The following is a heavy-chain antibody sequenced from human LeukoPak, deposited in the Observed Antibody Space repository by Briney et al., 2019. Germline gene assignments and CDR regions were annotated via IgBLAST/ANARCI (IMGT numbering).Heavy chain of an antibody. CDR3: ARDSSWDAFDY. Sequence: GGSLRLSCAASGFTFSSYGMHWVRQAPGKGLEWVAVISYDGSNKYYADSVKGRFTISRDNSKNTLYLQMNSLRAEDTAVYYCARDSSWDAFDYWGQGTLVTVPS. D-gene: IGHD6-13*01. V-gene: IGHV3-30*03. CDR2: ISYDGSNK. J-gene: IGHJ4*02. CDR1: GFTFSSYG.